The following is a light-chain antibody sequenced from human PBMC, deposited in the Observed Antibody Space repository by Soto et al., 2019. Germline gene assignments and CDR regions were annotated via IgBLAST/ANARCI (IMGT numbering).Light chain of an antibody. CDR1: SSDIGTYKY. CDR2: EVS. J-gene: IGLJ2*01. V-gene: IGLV2-14*01. Sequence: QSVLTQPASVSGSPGQSITISCTGTSSDIGTYKYVSWFPHHPGKAPKVIIFEVSNRPSGISDRFSGFKSANTAYLTISGVQPEDEADYHCSSYTTSKTVVFGGGTQLTVL. CDR3: SSYTTSKTVV.